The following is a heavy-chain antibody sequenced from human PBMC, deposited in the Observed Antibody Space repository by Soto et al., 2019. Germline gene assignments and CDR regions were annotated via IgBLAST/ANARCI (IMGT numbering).Heavy chain of an antibody. CDR3: AKGRGSGWAWYFDN. CDR2: ISDTGAST. J-gene: IGHJ4*02. D-gene: IGHD6-19*01. Sequence: GSLRLSCAASGFAFKESAMNWVRQAPGKGLEWVASISDTGASTWYAGSVRGRLSIPRDNSKNTLYLQMNSLRGEDTAVYYCAKGRGSGWAWYFDNWGQGTLVTVPQ. CDR1: GFAFKESA. V-gene: IGHV3-23*01.